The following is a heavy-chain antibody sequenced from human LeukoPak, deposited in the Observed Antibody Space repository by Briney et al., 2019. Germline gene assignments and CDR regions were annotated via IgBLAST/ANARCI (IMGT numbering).Heavy chain of an antibody. CDR2: ISGSGGST. J-gene: IGHJ3*02. D-gene: IGHD3-22*01. CDR1: GFTFSSYA. CDR3: AKLMVVVITFDAFDI. Sequence: GGSLRLSCAASGFTFSSYAMSWVRQAPGKGLEWVSAISGSGGSTYYADSVKGRFTISRDNSKNKLYLQMNSLRAEDTAGYYCAKLMVVVITFDAFDIWGQGTMVTVSS. V-gene: IGHV3-23*01.